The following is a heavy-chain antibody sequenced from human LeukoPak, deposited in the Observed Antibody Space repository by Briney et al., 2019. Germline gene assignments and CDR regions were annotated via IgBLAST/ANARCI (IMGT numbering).Heavy chain of an antibody. Sequence: ASVKVSCKASGFTFTSSAVQWVRQARGQRLEWIGWIVVGSGNTNYAQKFQERVTITRDMSTSTAYMELSSLRSEDTAVYYCAAIYGGRPDGDYWGQGTLVTVSS. CDR2: IVVGSGNT. V-gene: IGHV1-58*01. J-gene: IGHJ4*02. D-gene: IGHD4-23*01. CDR1: GFTFTSSA. CDR3: AAIYGGRPDGDY.